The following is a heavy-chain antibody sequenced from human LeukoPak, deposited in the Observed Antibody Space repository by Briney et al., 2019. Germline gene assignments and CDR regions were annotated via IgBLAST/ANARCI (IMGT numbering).Heavy chain of an antibody. V-gene: IGHV3-23*01. CDR2: ISGRGGSP. CDR1: GFTFSSYD. J-gene: IGHJ4*02. D-gene: IGHD6-13*01. Sequence: QSGGSLRLSCAASGFTFSSYDMSWVRQAPGKGLEWVTDISGRGGSPYYADSVKGRFTIPRDNSKNTLYLQMNSLRAEDTAVYYCARSGIAAAGFDYCGQGTLVTVSS. CDR3: ARSGIAAAGFDY.